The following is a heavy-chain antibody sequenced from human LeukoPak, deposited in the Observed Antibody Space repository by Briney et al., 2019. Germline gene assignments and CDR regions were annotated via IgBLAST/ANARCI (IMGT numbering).Heavy chain of an antibody. J-gene: IGHJ4*02. CDR2: IYYSGST. CDR1: GGSISSGDYY. Sequence: SQTLSLTCTVSGGSISSGDYYWSWIRQPQGKGLEWIGYIYYSGSTYYNPALKSRVAISVDTSKNQFSLKLSSVTAADTAVYYCARILTGSFYFDYWGQGTLVTVSS. V-gene: IGHV4-30-4*01. CDR3: ARILTGSFYFDY. D-gene: IGHD3-9*01.